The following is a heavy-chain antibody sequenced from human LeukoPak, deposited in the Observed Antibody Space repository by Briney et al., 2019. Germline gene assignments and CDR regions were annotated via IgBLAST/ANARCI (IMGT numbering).Heavy chain of an antibody. Sequence: SETLSLTCAVSGYSISSGYYWGWIRQPPGKGLEWIGSIYHSGSTYYNPSLKSRVTISVDTSKNQFSLKLSSVTAADTAVYYCAIESRITMVRGVISWFDPWGQGTLVTGSS. CDR2: IYHSGST. CDR1: GYSISSGYY. CDR3: AIESRITMVRGVISWFDP. D-gene: IGHD3-10*01. J-gene: IGHJ5*02. V-gene: IGHV4-38-2*01.